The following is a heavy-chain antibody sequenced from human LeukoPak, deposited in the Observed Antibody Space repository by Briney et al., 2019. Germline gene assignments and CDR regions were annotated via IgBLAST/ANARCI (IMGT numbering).Heavy chain of an antibody. CDR2: FGGSGRTS. CDR3: AKAHCSGTSCYPGAFDI. V-gene: IGHV3-23*01. Sequence: GGSLRLSCAASGFTFDSYAMTWIRQAPGKGLEWVSSFGGSGRTSHYADSVKGRFTIYSDNSRNTLYLQMNSLRADDTAVYYCAKAHCSGTSCYPGAFDIWGPGTMVTVSS. J-gene: IGHJ3*02. D-gene: IGHD2-2*01. CDR1: GFTFDSYA.